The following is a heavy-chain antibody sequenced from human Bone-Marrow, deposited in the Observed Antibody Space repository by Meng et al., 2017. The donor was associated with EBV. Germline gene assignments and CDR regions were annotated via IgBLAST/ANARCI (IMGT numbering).Heavy chain of an antibody. Sequence: QGHLQGSGPGLVKPSETLSRTCTVSGASVSGGTFHWSWIRQPPGKELEWIGYIYDGGTTIYNPSLKSRVTIFLDTSRNQFSLGLRSVTTADTAVYYCAKSSSSTPGVVDSWGQGTLVTVSS. D-gene: IGHD6-6*01. CDR2: IYDGGTT. J-gene: IGHJ4*02. V-gene: IGHV4-61*01. CDR1: GASVSGGTFH. CDR3: AKSSSSTPGVVDS.